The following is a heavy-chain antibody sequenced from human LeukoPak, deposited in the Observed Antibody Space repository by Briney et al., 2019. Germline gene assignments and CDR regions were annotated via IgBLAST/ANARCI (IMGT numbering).Heavy chain of an antibody. V-gene: IGHV3-23*01. CDR1: GFTFSSYA. J-gene: IGHJ4*02. CDR2: ISGSGDRT. CDR3: AKDPSNYYDSSGYYHPWASFDY. D-gene: IGHD3-22*01. Sequence: GGSLRLSCAASGFTFSSYAMSTVPQATGKVLERVSAISGSGDRTSYADSVKGRFTISIDHSKNTLYLQMNSLRAEDTAVYYCAKDPSNYYDSSGYYHPWASFDYWGQGTLVTVSS.